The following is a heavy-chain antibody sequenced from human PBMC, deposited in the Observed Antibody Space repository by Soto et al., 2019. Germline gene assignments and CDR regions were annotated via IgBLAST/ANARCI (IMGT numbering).Heavy chain of an antibody. CDR1: GGTFSSYA. Sequence: QVQRVQSGAEVKKPGSSVKVSCKASGGTFSSYAISWVRQAPGQGLEWMGGIIPIVGTANYAQKFQGRVTITADESTSTAYMELSSLRSEDTAVYYCASPGGHGLFYYYGMDLWGQGTTVTVSS. CDR2: IIPIVGTA. CDR3: ASPGGHGLFYYYGMDL. J-gene: IGHJ6*02. D-gene: IGHD3-10*01. V-gene: IGHV1-69*12.